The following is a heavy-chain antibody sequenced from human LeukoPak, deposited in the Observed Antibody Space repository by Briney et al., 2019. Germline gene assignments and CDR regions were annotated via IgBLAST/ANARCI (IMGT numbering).Heavy chain of an antibody. CDR1: GXSISSYY. V-gene: IGHV4-59*01. J-gene: IGHJ4*02. Sequence: PSETLSLTCTVSGXSISSYYGSWIRQPPGKGREWIGYIYYSGSTNYNPSLKSRVTMSVDTSKNQFSLNLSSVTAADTAVYYCARITGKTIAVAGTFDYWGRGTLVTVSS. CDR2: IYYSGST. D-gene: IGHD6-19*01. CDR3: ARITGKTIAVAGTFDY.